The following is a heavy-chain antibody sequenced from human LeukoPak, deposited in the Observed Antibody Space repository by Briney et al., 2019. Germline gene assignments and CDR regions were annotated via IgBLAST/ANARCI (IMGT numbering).Heavy chain of an antibody. V-gene: IGHV7-4-1*02. J-gene: IGHJ4*02. CDR3: ARDLLLRADYGDPLVDY. CDR2: MNTNTGNP. D-gene: IGHD4-17*01. CDR1: GYTFTSYA. Sequence: ASVKVSCKASGYTFTSYAMNWVRQAHGPGLEWMGWMNTNTGNPTYAQGFTGGFVFSLDTSVSTAYLQISSLKAEDTAVYYCARDLLLRADYGDPLVDYWGQGTLVTVSS.